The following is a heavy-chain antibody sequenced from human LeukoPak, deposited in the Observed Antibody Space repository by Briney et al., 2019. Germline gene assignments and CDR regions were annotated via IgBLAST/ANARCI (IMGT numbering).Heavy chain of an antibody. Sequence: GGSLRLSCAASGFTVSSNYMSWVRQAPGKGLEWVSVIYSGGSTYYADSVKGRFTISRDNSKNTLYLQMNSLRAEDTAVYYCARSYSSSWYDYWGQGTLVTVSS. CDR3: ARSYSSSWYDY. CDR2: IYSGGST. V-gene: IGHV3-66*01. CDR1: GFTVSSNY. J-gene: IGHJ4*02. D-gene: IGHD6-13*01.